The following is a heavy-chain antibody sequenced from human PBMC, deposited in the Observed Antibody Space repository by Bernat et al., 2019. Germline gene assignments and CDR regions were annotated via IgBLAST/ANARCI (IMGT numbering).Heavy chain of an antibody. CDR3: ARLVGVTADY. CDR2: IYYSGST. J-gene: IGHJ4*02. Sequence: QLQLQASGPGLVKPSETLSLTCTVSGGSISSSSYYWGWIRQPPGKGLEWIGSIYYSGSTYYNPSLKSRVTISVDTSKNQFSLKLGSVTGADTAVYYCARLVGVTADYWGQGTLVTVSS. D-gene: IGHD2-21*02. V-gene: IGHV4-39*01. CDR1: GGSISSSSYY.